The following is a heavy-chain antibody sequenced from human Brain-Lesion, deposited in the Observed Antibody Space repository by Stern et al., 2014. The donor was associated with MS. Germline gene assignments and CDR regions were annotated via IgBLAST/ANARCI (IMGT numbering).Heavy chain of an antibody. Sequence: QVQLQESGPGLVKPSQTLSLSCTVSGGSISSGGYYWSWIRQPAGKGLVWIGRIFNSGSTSYTPPLKSRVPISRDTSKNQFPLRLNSMTAADTAVYYCARGRVVPGFQYYATDVWGQGTTVIVSS. CDR1: GGSISSGGYY. D-gene: IGHD2-2*01. CDR2: IFNSGST. J-gene: IGHJ6*02. V-gene: IGHV4-61*02. CDR3: ARGRVVPGFQYYATDV.